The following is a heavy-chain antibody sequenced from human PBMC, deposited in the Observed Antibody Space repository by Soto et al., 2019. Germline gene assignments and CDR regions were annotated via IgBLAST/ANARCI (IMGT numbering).Heavy chain of an antibody. CDR2: IIPRSATS. D-gene: IGHD2-15*01. J-gene: IGHJ6*02. Sequence: GASVKVSCKASGDTFSTYTITWMRQAPGQGLEWMGGIIPRSATSNYAQKFQGRVTITADESTSTAYMELSSLRSEDTAVYYCAREGLVFYYAMDVWGQGTTVTVSS. CDR3: AREGLVFYYAMDV. V-gene: IGHV1-69*13. CDR1: GDTFSTYT.